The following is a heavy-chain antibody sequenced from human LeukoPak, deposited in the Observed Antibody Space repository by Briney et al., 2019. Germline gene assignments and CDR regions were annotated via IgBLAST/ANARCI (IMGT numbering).Heavy chain of an antibody. CDR2: ISAYNANT. V-gene: IGHV1-18*01. J-gene: IGHJ2*01. CDR3: ARAQYGGKSGSWYSDL. Sequence: GASVKVSCKASGYTFTTYSISWLRQAPGEGLEWMGWISAYNANTNYAQKFHGRVTMTTDTSTTTAYMELRSLRSDDTAVYFCARAQYGGKSGSWYSDLWGRGTLVTASS. CDR1: GYTFTTYS. D-gene: IGHD4-23*01.